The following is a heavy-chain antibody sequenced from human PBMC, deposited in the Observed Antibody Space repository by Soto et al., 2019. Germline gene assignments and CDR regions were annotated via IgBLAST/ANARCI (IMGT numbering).Heavy chain of an antibody. CDR3: ARGLELLVDSSSRVHRTLDP. CDR2: IIPIFGTA. D-gene: IGHD6-13*01. CDR1: GGTFSSYA. V-gene: IGHV1-69*13. J-gene: IGHJ5*02. Sequence: ASVKVSCKASGGTFSSYAISWVRQAPGQGLEWMGGIIPIFGTANYAQKFQGRVTITADESTGTAYMELSSLRSEDTAVYYCARGLELLVDSSSRVHRTLDPWGQGTLVTVSS.